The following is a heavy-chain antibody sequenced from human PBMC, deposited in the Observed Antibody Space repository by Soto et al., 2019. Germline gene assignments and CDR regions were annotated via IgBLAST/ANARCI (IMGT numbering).Heavy chain of an antibody. Sequence: QVQLVQSGAEVKKPGSSVKVSCKAPGGTFSSYAISWVRQAPGQGLEWMGGIIPIFGTAKYAQKFQGRVTITADESTSTGYMEVSRLRSEDTAVYYCARSQGGSSSLDIYYYYYYGMDVWGQGTTVTVSS. J-gene: IGHJ6*02. V-gene: IGHV1-69*01. CDR3: ARSQGGSSSLDIYYYYYYGMDV. D-gene: IGHD2-15*01. CDR2: IIPIFGTA. CDR1: GGTFSSYA.